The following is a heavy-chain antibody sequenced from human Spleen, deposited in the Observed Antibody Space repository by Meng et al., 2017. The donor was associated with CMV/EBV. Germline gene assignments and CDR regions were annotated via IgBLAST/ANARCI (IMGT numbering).Heavy chain of an antibody. J-gene: IGHJ6*02. Sequence: GESLKISCTASGFTFSSHWMHWVRQVPGKGLVWVSHINTDGSSTTYADSVQGRFTISRDNAKNSLYLQMNSLRAEDTAVYYCARDHRCSSTSCSGFYYYYGMDVWGQGTTVTVSS. CDR1: GFTFSSHW. CDR3: ARDHRCSSTSCSGFYYYYGMDV. D-gene: IGHD2-2*01. V-gene: IGHV3-74*01. CDR2: INTDGSST.